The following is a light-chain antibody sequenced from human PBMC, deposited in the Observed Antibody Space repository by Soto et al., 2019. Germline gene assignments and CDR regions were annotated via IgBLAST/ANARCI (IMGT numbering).Light chain of an antibody. J-gene: IGLJ1*01. CDR1: SSDVGGYNY. V-gene: IGLV2-14*01. CDR2: EVS. CDR3: QSYDSSLSGSGFV. Sequence: QSALTQPASVSGSPGQSITISCTGTSSDVGGYNYVSWYQQHPGKAPKLMIYEVSNRPSGVSNRFSGSKSGNTASLTISGLQAEDEADYYCQSYDSSLSGSGFVFGTGTKVTVL.